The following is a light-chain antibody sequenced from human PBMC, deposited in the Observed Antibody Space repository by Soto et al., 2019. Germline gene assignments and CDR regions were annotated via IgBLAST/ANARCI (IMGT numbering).Light chain of an antibody. Sequence: EIVLTQSPATLSLSPGERATLSCRAGQGVSSYLAWYQQKPGQAPRLLIYDASNRATGIPGRFSGSGSGTDFTLTISSLEPEDFAVYYCQQRSNWPITFGQGTRLEI. CDR1: QGVSSY. CDR3: QQRSNWPIT. J-gene: IGKJ5*01. V-gene: IGKV3-11*01. CDR2: DAS.